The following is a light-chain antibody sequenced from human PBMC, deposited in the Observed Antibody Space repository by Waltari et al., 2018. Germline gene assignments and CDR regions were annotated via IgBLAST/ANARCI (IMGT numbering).Light chain of an antibody. Sequence: IQLTQSPSSLSASVGDRVTITCRASQGISSYLAWYQQKPWKAPKLLIYAASTLQSGVPSRFSGSGSGTDFTLTISSLQPEDFATYYCQQLNTFSLTFGGGTKVEIK. J-gene: IGKJ4*01. CDR2: AAS. CDR3: QQLNTFSLT. V-gene: IGKV1-9*01. CDR1: QGISSY.